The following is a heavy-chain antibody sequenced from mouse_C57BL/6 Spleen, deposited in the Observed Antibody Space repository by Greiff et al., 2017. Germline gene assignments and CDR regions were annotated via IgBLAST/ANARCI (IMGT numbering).Heavy chain of an antibody. V-gene: IGHV1-69*01. CDR3: ARSGLHSPFAY. Sequence: QVQLKQPGAELVMPGASVKLSCKASGYTFTSYWMHWVKQRPGQGLEWIGEIDPSDSYTNYNQKFKGKSTLTVDKSSSTAYMQLSSLTSEDSAVYYCARSGLHSPFAYWGQGTLVTVSA. J-gene: IGHJ3*01. CDR2: IDPSDSYT. CDR1: GYTFTSYW. D-gene: IGHD3-1*01.